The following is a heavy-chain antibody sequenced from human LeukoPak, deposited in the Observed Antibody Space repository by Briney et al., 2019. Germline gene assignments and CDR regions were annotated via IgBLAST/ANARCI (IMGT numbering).Heavy chain of an antibody. D-gene: IGHD3-10*01. CDR3: AKDINRITMVRGVKFMGYYMDV. CDR2: ISGDGGST. V-gene: IGHV3-43*02. Sequence: GGSLRLSCAASGFTFDDYAMHWVRQAPGKGLEWVSLISGDGGSTYYADSVKGRFTISRDNGKNSLYLQMNSLRTEDTALYYCAKDINRITMVRGVKFMGYYMDVWGKGTTVTVSS. CDR1: GFTFDDYA. J-gene: IGHJ6*03.